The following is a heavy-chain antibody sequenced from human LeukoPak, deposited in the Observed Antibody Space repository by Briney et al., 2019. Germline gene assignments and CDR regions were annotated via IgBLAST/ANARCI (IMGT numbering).Heavy chain of an antibody. CDR3: ARHSSGTSRLVGANPFDY. V-gene: IGHV4-39*01. J-gene: IGHJ4*02. CDR1: GFSISTTSY. Sequence: SETLSLSCSVSGFSISTTSYWGWLRQSPGNGLELIANIFSGAMTKTNYNPSLKGRVAISADTSRNRFSLTLTSVTAADTAVYYCARHSSGTSRLVGANPFDYWGQGTLVTVSS. D-gene: IGHD1-26*01. CDR2: IFSGAMT.